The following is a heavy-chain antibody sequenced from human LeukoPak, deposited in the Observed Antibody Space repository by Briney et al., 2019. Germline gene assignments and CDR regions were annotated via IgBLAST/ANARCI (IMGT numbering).Heavy chain of an antibody. CDR1: GFTFSSYA. J-gene: IGHJ4*02. Sequence: GGSLRLSCAASGFTFSSYAMSWVRQAPGKGLEWVSTISHSAYTTYYADSVKGRITISRDNSKNTLYLQMNSLRADDTAVYYCAKIMALYCGGGSCNEIDYWGQGTLVTVSS. CDR3: AKIMALYCGGGSCNEIDY. D-gene: IGHD2-15*01. CDR2: ISHSAYTT. V-gene: IGHV3-23*01.